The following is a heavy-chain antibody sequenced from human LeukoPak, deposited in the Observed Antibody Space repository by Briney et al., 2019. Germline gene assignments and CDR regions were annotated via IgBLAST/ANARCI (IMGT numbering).Heavy chain of an antibody. J-gene: IGHJ4*02. CDR3: ARLSSGSSSWYDIDY. CDR1: GGSISSYY. V-gene: IGHV4-59*08. D-gene: IGHD6-13*01. Sequence: PSETLSLTCTVSGGSISSYYWSWVRQPPGKALEWIGYIYYSGSTNYNPSLKSRVTISVDTSKNQFSLKLSSVTAADTAVYYCARLSSGSSSWYDIDYWGQGTLVTVSS. CDR2: IYYSGST.